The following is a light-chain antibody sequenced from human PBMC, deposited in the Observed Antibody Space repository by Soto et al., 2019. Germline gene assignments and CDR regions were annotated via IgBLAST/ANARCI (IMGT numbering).Light chain of an antibody. CDR1: QSIANH. J-gene: IGKJ4*01. Sequence: DIQMTQSPSSLSASVGDRVTLTCRASQSIANHLNWYQHRPGKAPEIVIYDTSNLQSGVPSRCRGSGSGTDFFLTINSLQHEDVATYYCQRGYGSPLTFGGGTKVE. CDR2: DTS. V-gene: IGKV1-39*01. CDR3: QRGYGSPLT.